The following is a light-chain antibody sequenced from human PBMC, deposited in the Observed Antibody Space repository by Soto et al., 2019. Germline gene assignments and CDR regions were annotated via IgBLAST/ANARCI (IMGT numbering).Light chain of an antibody. CDR2: DVS. CDR3: TSYTSSSTLVV. Sequence: QSALTQPASVSGSPGQSITISCTGTSSDVGGYNYVSWYQQHPGKAPKLMIYDVSNRPSGVSNRFSGSKSGNTASLTISGXXXXXXXXYYCTSYTSSSTLVVFGGGTQLTV. J-gene: IGLJ2*01. V-gene: IGLV2-14*01. CDR1: SSDVGGYNY.